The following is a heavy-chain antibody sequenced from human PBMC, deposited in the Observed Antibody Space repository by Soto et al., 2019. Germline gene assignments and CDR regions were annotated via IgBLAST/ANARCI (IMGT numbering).Heavy chain of an antibody. V-gene: IGHV1-69*06. CDR2: IIPIFGTA. CDR1: GGTFSSYA. D-gene: IGHD2-15*01. Sequence: QVQLVQSGAEVKKPGSSVKVSCKASGGTFSSYAISWVRQAPGQGLEWMGGIIPIFGTANYAQKFQGRVTITAVKSTSSAYMELSSLRSEDTAVYDCASNNAYCSGGSCYSADYYYYGMDVWGQGTTVTVSS. J-gene: IGHJ6*02. CDR3: ASNNAYCSGGSCYSADYYYYGMDV.